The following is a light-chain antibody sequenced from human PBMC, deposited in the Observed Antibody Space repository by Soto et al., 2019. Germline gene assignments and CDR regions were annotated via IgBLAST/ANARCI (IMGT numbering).Light chain of an antibody. Sequence: QSVLTQHASGSGSPGQSIILSCTGTSSDGGGYNYVSWYQQHPGKAPKLMMYEVSNRPSGVSSRFCGSKARNAVILTVYGLPAEAAAEYYCSSYKSSSSYVFRPGSNGTVL. V-gene: IGLV2-14*01. J-gene: IGLJ1*01. CDR3: SSYKSSSSYV. CDR2: EVS. CDR1: SSDGGGYNY.